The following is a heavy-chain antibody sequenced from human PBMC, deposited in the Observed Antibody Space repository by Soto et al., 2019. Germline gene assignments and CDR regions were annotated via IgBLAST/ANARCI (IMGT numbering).Heavy chain of an antibody. D-gene: IGHD1-26*01. CDR3: ISVGPSFDY. J-gene: IGHJ4*02. CDR1: GFTFSSSW. CDR2: ISSDGRST. V-gene: IGHV3-74*01. Sequence: LRLSCAASGFTFSSSWMYWVRQGPGKGLVWVSRISSDGRSTSYADSVKGRFTISRDNAKNTLYLQMNSLRAEDTAVYYCISVGPSFDYWGQGTLVTVSS.